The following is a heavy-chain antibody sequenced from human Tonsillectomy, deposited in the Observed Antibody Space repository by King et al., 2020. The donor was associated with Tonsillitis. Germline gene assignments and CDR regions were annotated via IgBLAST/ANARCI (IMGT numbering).Heavy chain of an antibody. J-gene: IGHJ3*02. V-gene: IGHV1-18*01. CDR2: ISAYNGNT. Sequence: QLVQSGAEVKKPGASVNVFCKASGYTFINYGINWVRQAPGQGLEWMGWISAYNGNTKYAQKFQGRITMTTDTSTRRAYMELRSLRSDDTAVYYCARGRSQYCSDTRCSLDAFDIWGQGTMVTVSS. D-gene: IGHD2-2*01. CDR3: ARGRSQYCSDTRCSLDAFDI. CDR1: GYTFINYG.